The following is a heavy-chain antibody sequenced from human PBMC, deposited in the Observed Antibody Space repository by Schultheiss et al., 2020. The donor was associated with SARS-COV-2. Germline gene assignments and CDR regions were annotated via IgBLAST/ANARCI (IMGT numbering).Heavy chain of an antibody. CDR1: GYSISSGYY. CDR2: IYYNGST. CDR3: ARDTETEGSGSNFDY. V-gene: IGHV4-38-2*01. Sequence: SETLSLTCDVSGYSISSGYYWGWIRQPPGKGLEWIGSIYYNGSTNYNPSLKSRVTISVDTSKNQFSLKLSSVTAADTAVYYCARDTETEGSGSNFDYWGQGTLVTVSS. D-gene: IGHD3-10*01. J-gene: IGHJ4*02.